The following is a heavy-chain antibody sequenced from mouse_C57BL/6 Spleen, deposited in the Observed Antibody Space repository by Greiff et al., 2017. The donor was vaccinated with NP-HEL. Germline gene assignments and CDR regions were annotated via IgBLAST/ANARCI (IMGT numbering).Heavy chain of an antibody. CDR1: GFTFSSYA. CDR2: ISDGGSYT. Sequence: EVQRVESGGGLVKPGGSLKLSCAASGFTFSSYAMSWVRQTPEKRLEWVATISDGGSYTYYPDNVKGRFTISRDNAKNNLYLQMSHLKSEDTAMYYCARDRDYYGSRGWYFDVWGTGTTVTVSS. V-gene: IGHV5-4*01. J-gene: IGHJ1*03. CDR3: ARDRDYYGSRGWYFDV. D-gene: IGHD1-1*01.